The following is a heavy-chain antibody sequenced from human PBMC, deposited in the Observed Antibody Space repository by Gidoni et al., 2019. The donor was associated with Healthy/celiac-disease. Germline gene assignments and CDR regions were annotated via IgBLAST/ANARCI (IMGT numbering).Heavy chain of an antibody. CDR1: GATFCSYA. D-gene: IGHD6-13*01. Sequence: SCKASGATFCSYAISWVRQAPGQGLEWMGGIIPICGTANDAQKFQGPVTIPADKSTSTAYMELSSLRSEDTAVSYCARDIRAAAANWFYPWGQGTLVTVSS. J-gene: IGHJ5*02. CDR2: IIPICGTA. V-gene: IGHV1-69*06. CDR3: ARDIRAAAANWFYP.